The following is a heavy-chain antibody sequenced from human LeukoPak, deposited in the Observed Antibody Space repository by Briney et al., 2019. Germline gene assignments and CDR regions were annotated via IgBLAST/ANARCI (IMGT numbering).Heavy chain of an antibody. J-gene: IGHJ5*02. CDR1: GGSISSGDYY. V-gene: IGHV4-30-4*08. Sequence: PSETLSLTXTVSGGSISSGDYYWSWIRQPPGKGLEWIGYIYYSGSTYYNPSLKSRVTISVDTSKNQFSLKLSSVTAADTAVYYCARVGYYYGSGSYYYNWFDPWGPGTLVTVSS. CDR3: ARVGYYYGSGSYYYNWFDP. D-gene: IGHD3-10*01. CDR2: IYYSGST.